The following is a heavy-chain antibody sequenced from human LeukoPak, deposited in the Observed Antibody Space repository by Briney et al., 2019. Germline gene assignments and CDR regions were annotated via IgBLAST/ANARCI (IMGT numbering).Heavy chain of an antibody. CDR3: ARVTADAFDI. J-gene: IGHJ3*02. V-gene: IGHV4-59*12. Sequence: SETLSLTCTVSGGYISSYYWSWIRQPPGKGLEWIGYIYYSGSTNYNPSLKSRVTISVDTSKNQFSLKLSSVTAADTAVYYCARVTADAFDIWGQGTMVTVSS. CDR1: GGYISSYY. CDR2: IYYSGST.